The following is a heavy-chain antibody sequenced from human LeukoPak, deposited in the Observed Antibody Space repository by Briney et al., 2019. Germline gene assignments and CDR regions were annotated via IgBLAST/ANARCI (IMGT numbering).Heavy chain of an antibody. J-gene: IGHJ5*02. D-gene: IGHD2-2*01. CDR2: TYYRSTWYN. CDR1: GARVSSNSFT. Sequence: SQTLSLTCAISGARVSSNSFTWNWIRQSPSRGLKWLGRTYYRSTWYNDYAVSVRGRITVNPDTSKNQFSLHLNSVTPEDTAVYYCARRLTQYDCFDPWGQGILVTVSS. V-gene: IGHV6-1*01. CDR3: ARRLTQYDCFDP.